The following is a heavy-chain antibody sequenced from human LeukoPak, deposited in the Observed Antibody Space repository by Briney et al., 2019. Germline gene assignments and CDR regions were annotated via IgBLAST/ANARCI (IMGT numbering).Heavy chain of an antibody. CDR3: ARAEVLESFGHNKHCMDV. CDR2: INGGVENT. CDR1: GYTFTNYR. J-gene: IGHJ6*02. D-gene: IGHD3-16*01. Sequence: VSVKVSCKASGYTFTNYRIHWVRQAPGQSLEWMGQINGGVENTKYSQKFQGRLTITRDIVATTAYLELGSLRSEDTAVYFCARAEVLESFGHNKHCMDVWGQGTTVIVSS. V-gene: IGHV1-3*01.